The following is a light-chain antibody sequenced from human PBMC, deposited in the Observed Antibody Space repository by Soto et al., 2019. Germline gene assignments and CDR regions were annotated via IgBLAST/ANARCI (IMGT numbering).Light chain of an antibody. CDR3: SSYADTNNLV. J-gene: IGLJ2*01. CDR2: EVN. V-gene: IGLV2-8*01. Sequence: QSVLTQPTSASGSPGQSVTISCTGTTSDIGGYNFVSWYQQHPGKAPKLMIDEVNKRPSGVPDRFSGSKSGNTASLTVSGLQAEDEADYYCSSYADTNNLVFGGGSKLTV. CDR1: TSDIGGYNF.